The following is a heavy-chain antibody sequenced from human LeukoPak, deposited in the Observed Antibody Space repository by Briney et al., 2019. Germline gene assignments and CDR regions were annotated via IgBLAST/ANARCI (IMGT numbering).Heavy chain of an antibody. D-gene: IGHD3-10*01. Sequence: PSETLSLTCTVSGGSISSYYWSWIRQPAGKGLEWIGRIYTSGSTNYNPSLKSRVTMSADTSKNQFSLKLSSVTAADTAVYYCARERITMVRGVGYFDYWGQGTLVTVSS. J-gene: IGHJ4*02. CDR2: IYTSGST. V-gene: IGHV4-4*07. CDR3: ARERITMVRGVGYFDY. CDR1: GGSISSYY.